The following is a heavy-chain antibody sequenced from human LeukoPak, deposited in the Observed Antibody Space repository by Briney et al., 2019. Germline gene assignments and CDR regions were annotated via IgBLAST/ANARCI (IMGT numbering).Heavy chain of an antibody. D-gene: IGHD1-1*01. J-gene: IGHJ6*03. CDR2: VSGSGGAT. V-gene: IGHV3-23*01. Sequence: GGTLGLSCAASGFTFNNYAMSGVRQAPGMGLEWLSYVSGSGGATYYAASVKGRFTISRDNSKNTVYLQMGSLRAEDTAVYYCAKNRGGTYKYYMDVWGNGTTVTVSS. CDR3: AKNRGGTYKYYMDV. CDR1: GFTFNNYA.